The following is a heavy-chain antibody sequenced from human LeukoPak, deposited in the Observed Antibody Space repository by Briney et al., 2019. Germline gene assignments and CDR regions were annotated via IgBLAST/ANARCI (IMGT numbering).Heavy chain of an antibody. V-gene: IGHV3-53*01. J-gene: IGHJ4*02. D-gene: IGHD3-22*01. CDR3: ASGEYYYDTSGYFEGS. Sequence: GGSLRLSCAASGFTVSSNYMSWVRQAPGMGLEWVSVMYIGGSTYYADSVKGRFTISRDNSKNTLYLQMNSLRAEDTAVYYCASGEYYYDTSGYFEGSWGQGTLVTVSS. CDR2: MYIGGST. CDR1: GFTVSSNY.